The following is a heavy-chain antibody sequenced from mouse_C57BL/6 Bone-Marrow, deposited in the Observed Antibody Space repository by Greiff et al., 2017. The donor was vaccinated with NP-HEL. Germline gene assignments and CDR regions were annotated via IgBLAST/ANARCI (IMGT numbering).Heavy chain of an antibody. CDR2: ISSGGDYI. CDR1: GFTFSSYA. J-gene: IGHJ4*01. CDR3: TSRITTVVPTEDYYAMDY. V-gene: IGHV5-9-1*02. D-gene: IGHD1-1*01. Sequence: EVQLVESGEGLVKPGGSLKLSCAASGFTFSSYAMSWVRQTPEKRLEWVAYISSGGDYIYYADTVKGRFTISRDNARNTLYLQMSSLKSEDTAMYYCTSRITTVVPTEDYYAMDYWGQGTSVTVSS.